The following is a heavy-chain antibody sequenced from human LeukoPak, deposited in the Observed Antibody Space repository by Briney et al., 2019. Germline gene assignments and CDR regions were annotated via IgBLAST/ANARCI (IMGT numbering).Heavy chain of an antibody. Sequence: ASVKVSCKASGYTFTTYYIHWVRQAPGQGLEWMGIINPGGGTTTYAQKFQGRVTMTRDTSTSTVYMELSSLRSEDTAVYHCARDLSGNKYGHFDFWGQGTLVTVSS. V-gene: IGHV1-46*01. CDR3: ARDLSGNKYGHFDF. CDR2: INPGGGTT. D-gene: IGHD4-23*01. CDR1: GYTFTTYY. J-gene: IGHJ4*02.